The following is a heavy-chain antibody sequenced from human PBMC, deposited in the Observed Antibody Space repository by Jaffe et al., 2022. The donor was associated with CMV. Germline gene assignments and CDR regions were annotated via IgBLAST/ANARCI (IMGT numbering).Heavy chain of an antibody. CDR1: GGSISSYY. CDR2: IYYSGST. V-gene: IGHV4-59*01. CDR3: ARERSLSTVTTAYYMDV. D-gene: IGHD4-17*01. Sequence: QVQLQESGPGLVKPSETLSLTCTVSGGSISSYYWSWIRQPPGKGLEWIGYIYYSGSTNYNPSLKSRVTISVDTSKNQFSLKLSSVTAADTAVYYCARERSLSTVTTAYYMDVWGKGTTVTVSS. J-gene: IGHJ6*03.